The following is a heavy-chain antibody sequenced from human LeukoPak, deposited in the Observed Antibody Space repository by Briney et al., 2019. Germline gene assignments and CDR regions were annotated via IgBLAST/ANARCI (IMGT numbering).Heavy chain of an antibody. CDR1: GGSISSYY. V-gene: IGHV4-59*12. Sequence: PSETLSLTCTVSGGSISSYYWSWIRQSPGKGLEWIGYIYYTGSTNYNPSLKSRPTISVDTSKNHVSLSLSSVTGADTAVYYCQLVRRRGYFDDWGQGILVTVSS. J-gene: IGHJ4*02. D-gene: IGHD3-10*01. CDR3: QLVRRRGYFDD. CDR2: IYYTGST.